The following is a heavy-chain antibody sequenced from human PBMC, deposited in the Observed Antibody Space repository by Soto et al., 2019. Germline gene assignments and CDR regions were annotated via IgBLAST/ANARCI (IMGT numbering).Heavy chain of an antibody. D-gene: IGHD4-17*01. CDR2: IFWNDDK. V-gene: IGHV2-5*01. J-gene: IGHJ4*02. CDR3: ARGYTYDFDY. Sequence: QITLKESGPTLVKPTQTLTLTCTFSGFSFTTSGVNVGWIRQPPGKALEWLALIFWNDDKRYSPSLKSRLTITKDTSKNQAVLTMTNMDPVDTATYYCARGYTYDFDYWGQGTLVTVSS. CDR1: GFSFTTSGVN.